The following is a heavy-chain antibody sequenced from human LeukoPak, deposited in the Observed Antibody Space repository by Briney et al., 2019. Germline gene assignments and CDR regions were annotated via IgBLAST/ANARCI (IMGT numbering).Heavy chain of an antibody. J-gene: IGHJ4*02. V-gene: IGHV3-7*01. CDR3: ARDWGAYYHFFDY. Sequence: GGSLRLSCEASGFSMSVYWMSWVRQAPGKGLEWVGNIKPDGSERNYVDSVKGRFSISRDNAKKSLYLQMSSLRAEDTAVYYCARDWGAYYHFFDYWGQGTLVTVSS. D-gene: IGHD3-22*01. CDR2: IKPDGSER. CDR1: GFSMSVYW.